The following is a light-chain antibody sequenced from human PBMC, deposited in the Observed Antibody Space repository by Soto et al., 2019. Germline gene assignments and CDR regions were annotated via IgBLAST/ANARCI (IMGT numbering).Light chain of an antibody. Sequence: QSVLTQPPSASGTPEQRVTMSCSGSSFSVGRNYVYWYQQLPGTAPKLLIYANDQRPSGVPDRFSGSKSGTLASLAISGLRSEDEADYYCAAWDASLRSHVFGTGTQLTVL. CDR1: SFSVGRNY. CDR2: AND. CDR3: AAWDASLRSHV. J-gene: IGLJ1*01. V-gene: IGLV1-47*01.